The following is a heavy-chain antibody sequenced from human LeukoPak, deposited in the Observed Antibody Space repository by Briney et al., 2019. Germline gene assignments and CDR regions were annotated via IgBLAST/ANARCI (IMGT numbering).Heavy chain of an antibody. CDR2: ISGSDSTV. D-gene: IGHD3-16*01. V-gene: IGHV3-11*01. Sequence: GSLRLSCTASGFTFSDYYMSWIRQAPGKGLEWVSYISGSDSTVYYADSVKGRFTISRDNAKNSLYLQMNSLRAEDTAVYYCASGHWGSYYSDYWGQGTLVTVSP. CDR1: GFTFSDYY. J-gene: IGHJ4*02. CDR3: ASGHWGSYYSDY.